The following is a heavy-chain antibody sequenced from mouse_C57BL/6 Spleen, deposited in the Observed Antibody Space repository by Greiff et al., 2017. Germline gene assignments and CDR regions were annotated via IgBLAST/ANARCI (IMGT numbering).Heavy chain of an antibody. D-gene: IGHD1-1*01. CDR3: ARGSFFDY. V-gene: IGHV5-17*01. J-gene: IGHJ2*01. CDR1: GFTFSDYG. Sequence: EVKLVESGGGLVKPGGSLKLSCAASGFTFSDYGMHWVRQAPEKGLEWVAYISSGSSTIYYEDTVKGRFTISRDNAKNTLFLQMTSVGSADTSRSCCARGSFFDYWGQGTTLTVSS. CDR2: ISSGSSTI.